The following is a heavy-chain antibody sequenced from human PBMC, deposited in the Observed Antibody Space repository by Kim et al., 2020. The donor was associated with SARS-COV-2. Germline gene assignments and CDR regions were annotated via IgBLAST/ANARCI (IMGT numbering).Heavy chain of an antibody. J-gene: IGHJ6*02. CDR2: IDPSDSYT. CDR1: GYSFTSYW. CDR3: ARHKYYVPWFGELPRSDYGMDV. Sequence: GESLKISCKGSGYSFTSYWISWVRQMPGKGLEWMGRIDPSDSYTNYSPSFQGHVTISADKSISTAYLQWSSLKASDTAMYYCARHKYYVPWFGELPRSDYGMDVWGQGTTVTVSS. V-gene: IGHV5-10-1*01. D-gene: IGHD3-10*01.